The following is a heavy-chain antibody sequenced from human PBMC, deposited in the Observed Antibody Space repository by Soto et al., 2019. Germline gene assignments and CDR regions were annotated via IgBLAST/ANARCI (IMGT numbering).Heavy chain of an antibody. V-gene: IGHV4-31*03. D-gene: IGHD3-22*01. J-gene: IGHJ4*02. CDR3: ARGPGITMIVVGPPDY. Sequence: QVQLQESGPGLVKPSQTLSLTCTVSGGSISSGGYYWSWIRQHPWQGLEWLGYIYYSGSTYYKPSLKSRVTISVDTSKNQFSLKLSSVTAADTAVYYCARGPGITMIVVGPPDYWGQGTLVTVSS. CDR2: IYYSGST. CDR1: GGSISSGGYY.